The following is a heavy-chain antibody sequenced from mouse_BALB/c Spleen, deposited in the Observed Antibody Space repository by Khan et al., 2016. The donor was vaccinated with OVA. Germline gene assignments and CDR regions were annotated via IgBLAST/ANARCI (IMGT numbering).Heavy chain of an antibody. CDR1: GFSLTNYG. J-gene: IGHJ3*01. CDR3: ARPYDGSAWFAY. Sequence: QVQLKHSGPGLVAPSQSLSIICTVSGFSLTNYGVHWVRQPPGKGLEWLGVMWAGGSTNYNSALMSRLSISIDNSKSQVFLKMNSLQTDDTAMYYCARPYDGSAWFAYWGQGTLVTVSA. CDR2: MWAGGST. V-gene: IGHV2-9*02. D-gene: IGHD1-1*01.